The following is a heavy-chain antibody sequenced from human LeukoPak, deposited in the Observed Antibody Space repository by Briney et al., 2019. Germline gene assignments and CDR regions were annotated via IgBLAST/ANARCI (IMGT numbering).Heavy chain of an antibody. Sequence: PGGSLRLSCAASGFTFSSYEMNWVRQAPGKGLEWVSYISSSGSTIYYADSVKGRFTISRDNAKNSLYLQMNSLRAEDTAVYYCARQLRYFDWLLPDFDYWGQETLVTVSS. V-gene: IGHV3-48*03. D-gene: IGHD3-9*01. J-gene: IGHJ4*02. CDR1: GFTFSSYE. CDR2: ISSSGSTI. CDR3: ARQLRYFDWLLPDFDY.